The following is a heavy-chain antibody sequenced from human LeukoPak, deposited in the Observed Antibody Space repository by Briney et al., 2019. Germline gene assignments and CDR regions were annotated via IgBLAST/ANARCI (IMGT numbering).Heavy chain of an antibody. CDR3: AKDDIARGSGSYLDY. CDR1: GLTFSSYA. Sequence: PGRSLRLSCAASGLTFSSYAMHWVRQAPGKGLEWVAIVSYDGNKKHYADSVKGRFTISRDNSKNTLYLQMNNLRDEDTAVYYCAKDDIARGSGSYLDYWGQGTLVTVSS. V-gene: IGHV3-30*18. CDR2: VSYDGNKK. D-gene: IGHD3-10*01. J-gene: IGHJ4*02.